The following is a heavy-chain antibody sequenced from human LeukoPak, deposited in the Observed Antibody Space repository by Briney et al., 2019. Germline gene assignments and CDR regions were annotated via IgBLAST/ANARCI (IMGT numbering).Heavy chain of an antibody. D-gene: IGHD1-26*01. CDR2: ISYDGSNK. J-gene: IGHJ4*02. CDR3: PSGSADY. Sequence: QTGGSLRLSCAASGFTFSSYAMHWVRQAPGKGLEWVAVISYDGSNKYYADSVKGRFTISRDNSKNTLYLQMNSLRAEDTAVYYCPSGSADYWGQGTLVTVSS. CDR1: GFTFSSYA. V-gene: IGHV3-30-3*01.